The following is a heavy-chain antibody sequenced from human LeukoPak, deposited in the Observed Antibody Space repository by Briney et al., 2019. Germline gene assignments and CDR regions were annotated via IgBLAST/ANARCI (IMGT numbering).Heavy chain of an antibody. CDR2: ISGSGDST. CDR1: GFTFSNYG. CDR3: AKVPEITMTVVVITSFDY. J-gene: IGHJ4*02. Sequence: GGSLRLSCAASGFTFSNYGMSWVRQAPGKGLEWVSAISGSGDSTDHADSVKGRFTISRDNSKNTLFLQMNSLRAEDTAVYYCAKVPEITMTVVVITSFDYWGQGTLVTVSS. D-gene: IGHD3-22*01. V-gene: IGHV3-23*01.